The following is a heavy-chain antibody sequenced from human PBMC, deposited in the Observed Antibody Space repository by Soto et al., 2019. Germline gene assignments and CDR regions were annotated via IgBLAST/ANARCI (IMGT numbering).Heavy chain of an antibody. Sequence: SETLSLTCAVYGGSFSGYYWSWIRQPPGKGLEWIGEINHSGSTNYNPSLKSRVTISVDTSKNQFSLKLSSVTAADTAVYYCARGQRNCTNGVCPSPFDYWGQGTLVTVSS. CDR1: GGSFSGYY. CDR2: INHSGST. CDR3: ARGQRNCTNGVCPSPFDY. V-gene: IGHV4-34*01. D-gene: IGHD2-8*01. J-gene: IGHJ4*02.